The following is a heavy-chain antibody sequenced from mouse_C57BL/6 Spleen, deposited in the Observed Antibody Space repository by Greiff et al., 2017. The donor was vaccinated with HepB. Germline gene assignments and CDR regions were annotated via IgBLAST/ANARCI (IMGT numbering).Heavy chain of an antibody. Sequence: QVQLQQSGAELVKPGASVKLSCKASGYTFTSYWMHWVKQRPGQGLEWIGMIHPNSGSTNYNEKFKSKATLTVDKSSSTAYMQLSSLTSEDSAVYYCARSRNYGNLGDYWGQGTTLTVSS. V-gene: IGHV1-64*01. J-gene: IGHJ2*01. CDR2: IHPNSGST. D-gene: IGHD2-1*01. CDR3: ARSRNYGNLGDY. CDR1: GYTFTSYW.